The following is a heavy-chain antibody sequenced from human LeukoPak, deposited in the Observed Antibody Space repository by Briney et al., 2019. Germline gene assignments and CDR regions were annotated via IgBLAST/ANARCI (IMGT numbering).Heavy chain of an antibody. V-gene: IGHV4-34*01. Sequence: PSETPSLTCAVYGGSFSGYYWSWIRQPPGKGLEWIGEINHSGSTNYNPSLKSRVTISVDTSKNQFSLRLSSVTAADTAVYYCARARGGRGYSYGLFDYWGQGTLVTVSS. D-gene: IGHD5-18*01. J-gene: IGHJ4*02. CDR2: INHSGST. CDR1: GGSFSGYY. CDR3: ARARGGRGYSYGLFDY.